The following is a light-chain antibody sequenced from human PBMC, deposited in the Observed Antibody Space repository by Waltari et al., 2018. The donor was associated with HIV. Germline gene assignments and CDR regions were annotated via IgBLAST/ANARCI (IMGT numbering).Light chain of an antibody. Sequence: SSELTQDPVLSVALGQTIKLTCQGASLRRFFPNWYKQTPGQAPILVVYGANRRPSGIPDRFSASNSGNTSSLIISDSQAVDEADYYCHSRDTDGDHYVFGSGTRVIV. J-gene: IGLJ1*01. CDR2: GAN. CDR3: HSRDTDGDHYV. V-gene: IGLV3-19*01. CDR1: SLRRFF.